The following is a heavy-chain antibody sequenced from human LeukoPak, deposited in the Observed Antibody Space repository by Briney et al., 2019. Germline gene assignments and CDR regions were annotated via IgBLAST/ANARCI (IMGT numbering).Heavy chain of an antibody. CDR1: GYTFTSYT. CDR3: ARGGAARPDF. V-gene: IGHV1-3*03. J-gene: IGHJ4*02. Sequence: ASVKVSCKASGYTFTSYTIHWVRQAPGQRLEWMGWINSGNGHTKYSQDFQGRVTITRDTSASTAYMELSSLRSEDMAVYYCARGGAARPDFWGQGTLVTVSS. CDR2: INSGNGHT. D-gene: IGHD6-6*01.